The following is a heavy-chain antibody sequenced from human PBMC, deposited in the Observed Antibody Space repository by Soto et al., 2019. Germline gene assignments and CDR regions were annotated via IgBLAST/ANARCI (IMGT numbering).Heavy chain of an antibody. CDR3: AKDRGPTSSSSWYHFDY. J-gene: IGHJ4*02. V-gene: IGHV3-30*18. CDR1: GFTFSSYG. Sequence: GGSLRLSCAASGFTFSSYGMHWVRQAPGKGLEWVAVISYDGSNKYYADSVKGRFTISRDNSKNTLYLQMNSLRAEDTAVYYCAKDRGPTSSSSWYHFDYWGQGTLVTVSS. D-gene: IGHD6-13*01. CDR2: ISYDGSNK.